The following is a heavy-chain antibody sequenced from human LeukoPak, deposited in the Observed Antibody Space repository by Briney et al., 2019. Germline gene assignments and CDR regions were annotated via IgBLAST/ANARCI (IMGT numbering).Heavy chain of an antibody. CDR1: GYTFTGYY. J-gene: IGHJ4*02. CDR3: ARGASYCSGGSCYDY. CDR2: INPNSGGT. Sequence: ASVKVSCKASGYTFTGYYMHWVRQAPGQGLEWMGWINPNSGGTNYAQKFQGRVTMTRDTSISTAYMELSRLRSDDTAVYYCARGASYCSGGSCYDYWGQGTLVTVSS. D-gene: IGHD2-15*01. V-gene: IGHV1-2*02.